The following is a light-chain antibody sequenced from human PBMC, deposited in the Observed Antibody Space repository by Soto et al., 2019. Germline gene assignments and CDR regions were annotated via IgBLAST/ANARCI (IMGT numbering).Light chain of an antibody. CDR3: QQSYSTPVT. CDR2: AAS. CDR1: QSISSY. Sequence: DIQMTQSPSSLSAYVGDRVTITCRASQSISSYLNWYQQKPGKAPKLLIDAASSLQSGVPSRFSGSGYGTDFTLTISSLQPEDFATYYCQQSYSTPVTFGGGTKVEIK. V-gene: IGKV1-39*01. J-gene: IGKJ4*01.